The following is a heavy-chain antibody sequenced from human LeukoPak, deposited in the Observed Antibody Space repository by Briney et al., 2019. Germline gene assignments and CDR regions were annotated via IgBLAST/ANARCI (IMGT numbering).Heavy chain of an antibody. CDR3: ARDTTAWVG. Sequence: GGSLRLSCAASGFTLSTYKTNWVRQAPGKGLEWVSYISSSSSTIKYADSVKGRFTISRDNANNSLYLQMNSLRDEDTAVYYCARDTTAWVGWSQGTLVTVSS. V-gene: IGHV3-48*02. CDR1: GFTLSTYK. J-gene: IGHJ4*02. CDR2: ISSSSSTI. D-gene: IGHD4-17*01.